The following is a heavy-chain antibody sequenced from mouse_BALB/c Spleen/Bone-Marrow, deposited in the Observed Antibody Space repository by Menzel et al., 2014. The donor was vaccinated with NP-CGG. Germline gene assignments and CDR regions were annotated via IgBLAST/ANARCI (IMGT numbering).Heavy chain of an antibody. V-gene: IGHV5-6*01. CDR1: GFTFSSYG. J-gene: IGHJ4*01. Sequence: EVKLVESGGDLVKPGGSLKLSCAASGFTFSSYGMSWVRQTPDKRLEWVATISSGGSYTYYPDSVKGRFTISRDNAKNTLYLQMSSLKSEDTAMYYCARHRDAMDYWGQGTSVTVSP. CDR3: ARHRDAMDY. CDR2: ISSGGSYT. D-gene: IGHD3-3*01.